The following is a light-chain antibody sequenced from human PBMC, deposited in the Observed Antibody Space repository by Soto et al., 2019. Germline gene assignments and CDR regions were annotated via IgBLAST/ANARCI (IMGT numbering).Light chain of an antibody. Sequence: EIVLTQSPGTLSVSPGERVTLSCRASESLSTFLAWYQQKPGQAPRLLIYGASTKATGIPARFSGSGSATDFTLTISSLQSEDSAVYYCQSYNDWPFAFGQGTKLEIK. J-gene: IGKJ2*01. CDR1: ESLSTF. V-gene: IGKV3-15*01. CDR2: GAS. CDR3: QSYNDWPFA.